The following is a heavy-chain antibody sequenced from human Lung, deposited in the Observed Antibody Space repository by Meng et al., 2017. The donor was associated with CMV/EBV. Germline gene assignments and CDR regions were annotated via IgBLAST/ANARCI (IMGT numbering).Heavy chain of an antibody. V-gene: IGHV3-23*01. CDR2: ISGSGGST. CDR3: AKFRGCTEEGTSCYSFYYYYGMDV. J-gene: IGHJ6*02. Sequence: GESLKISCEASGFTFSSYAMSWVRQAPGKGLEWVSAISGSGGSTYYADSVKGRFTISRDNSKNTLYLQMNSLRAEDTAVYYCAKFRGCTEEGTSCYSFYYYYGMDVXGQGXTVTVSS. CDR1: GFTFSSYA. D-gene: IGHD2-2*02.